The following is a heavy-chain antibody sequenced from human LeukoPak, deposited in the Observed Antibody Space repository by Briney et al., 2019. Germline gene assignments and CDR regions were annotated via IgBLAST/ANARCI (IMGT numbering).Heavy chain of an antibody. CDR1: GFTFRSYA. CDR2: ISNSGDTT. Sequence: PGGSLRLSCAASGFTFRSYAMNWVRQAPGKGLEWVSGISNSGDTTYYADSVKGRFTISRDNSKNTLYLQMDSLRAEDTAVYYCAIGWELHRIGYWGQGTLVTVSS. V-gene: IGHV3-23*01. D-gene: IGHD1-26*01. J-gene: IGHJ4*02. CDR3: AIGWELHRIGY.